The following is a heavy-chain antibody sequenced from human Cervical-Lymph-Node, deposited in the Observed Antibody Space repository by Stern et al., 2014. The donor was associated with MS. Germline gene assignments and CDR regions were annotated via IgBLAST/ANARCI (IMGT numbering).Heavy chain of an antibody. V-gene: IGHV3-23*04. CDR3: ASEDYDYNLDV. Sequence: EVQLVESGGGLVQPGGSLRLSCVGSGFIFGSYAMSWVRQAPGKGLEWVSTISKDGRGTHYADSVQGRFTIARDNAKNMLFLQMNSLRGEDTAVYYAASEDYDYNLDVWGQGTTVNVSS. CDR2: ISKDGRGT. CDR1: GFIFGSYA. J-gene: IGHJ6*02.